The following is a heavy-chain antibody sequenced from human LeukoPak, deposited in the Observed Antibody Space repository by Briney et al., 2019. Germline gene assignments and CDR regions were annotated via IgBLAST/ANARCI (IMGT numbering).Heavy chain of an antibody. CDR1: GGSISSGGYY. CDR2: IYYSGST. J-gene: IGHJ4*02. D-gene: IGHD6-19*01. V-gene: IGHV4-31*03. Sequence: KPSQTLSLACTVSGGSISSGGYYWSWIRQHPGKGLEWIGYIYYSGSTYYNPSLKSRVTISVDTSKNQFSLKLSSVTAADTAVYYCARREISGPLDYWGQGTLVTVSS. CDR3: ARREISGPLDY.